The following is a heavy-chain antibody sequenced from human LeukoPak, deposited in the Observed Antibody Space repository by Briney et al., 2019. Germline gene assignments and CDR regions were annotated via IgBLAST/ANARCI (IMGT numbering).Heavy chain of an antibody. J-gene: IGHJ4*02. CDR1: GYIFTNYY. CDR2: INPSGGST. D-gene: IGHD1-26*01. Sequence: ASVKVSCKASGYIFTNYYMHWVRQAPGQGLEWMGIINPSGGSTSYAQKFQGRVTMTRDTSTGTVYMELSSLRSEDTAVYYCARVGATGYFDYWGQGTLVTVSS. CDR3: ARVGATGYFDY. V-gene: IGHV1-46*01.